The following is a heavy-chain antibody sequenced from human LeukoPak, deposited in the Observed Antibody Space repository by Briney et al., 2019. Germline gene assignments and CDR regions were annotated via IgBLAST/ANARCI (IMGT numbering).Heavy chain of an antibody. CDR1: GYTFTNYY. D-gene: IGHD1-26*01. V-gene: IGHV1-46*01. J-gene: IGHJ4*02. CDR3: ATWPNLYSGSYYTFDY. CDR2: INPSGGST. Sequence: ASVKVSCKASGYTFTNYYIHWARQAPGQGLECMGIINPSGGSTSYAQKFQGRVTMTRDMSTSTAYMELRSLRSDDTAVYYCATWPNLYSGSYYTFDYWGQGTLVTVSS.